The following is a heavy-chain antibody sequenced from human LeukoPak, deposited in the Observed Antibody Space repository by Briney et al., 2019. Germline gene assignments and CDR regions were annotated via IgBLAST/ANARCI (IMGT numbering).Heavy chain of an antibody. V-gene: IGHV3-48*04. CDR2: ISSSSSTI. CDR1: GFTFTSYW. D-gene: IGHD3-16*01. CDR3: ARRVPSQVITDYFDY. J-gene: IGHJ4*02. Sequence: GGSLRLSCAASGFTFTSYWMTWVRQAPGKGLEWVSYISSSSSTIYYADSVKGRFTISRDNAKNSLYLQMNSLRAEDTAVYYCARRVPSQVITDYFDYWGQGTLVTVSS.